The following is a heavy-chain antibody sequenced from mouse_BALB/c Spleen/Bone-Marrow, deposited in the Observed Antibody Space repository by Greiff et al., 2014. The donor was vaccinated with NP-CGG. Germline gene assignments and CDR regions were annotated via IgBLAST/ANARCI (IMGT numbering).Heavy chain of an antibody. J-gene: IGHJ3*01. CDR1: GYSFTGYT. CDR3: ARDYYGSSYGFAY. D-gene: IGHD1-1*01. CDR2: INPYNGGT. Sequence: EVQLQQSGPELVKPGASMKISCKASGYSFTGYTMNWVKQSHGKSLEWIGLINPYNGGTSYNQKFKGKVTLTVDKSSSTAYMELLSLTSEDSAVYYCARDYYGSSYGFAYWGQGTLVTVSA. V-gene: IGHV1-18*01.